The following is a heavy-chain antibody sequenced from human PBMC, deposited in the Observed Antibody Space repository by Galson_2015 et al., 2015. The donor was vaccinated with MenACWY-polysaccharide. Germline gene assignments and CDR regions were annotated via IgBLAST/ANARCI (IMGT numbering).Heavy chain of an antibody. CDR3: ARLGGTKGPSDY. V-gene: IGHV4-39*01. CDR1: GGSISCSDYY. Sequence: ETLSLTCTVSGGSISCSDYYWGWIRQPPGKGLEWIGTIYYSGTTYYNPSLKSRVTISVDTSKNQLSLKLSSVTAADTAVYYCARLGGTKGPSDYWGQGTLVTVSS. J-gene: IGHJ4*02. CDR2: IYYSGTT. D-gene: IGHD1-7*01.